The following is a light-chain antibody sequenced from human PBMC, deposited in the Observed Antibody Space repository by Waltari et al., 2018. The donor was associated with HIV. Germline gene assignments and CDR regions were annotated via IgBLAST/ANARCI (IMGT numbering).Light chain of an antibody. Sequence: QSALTQPASVSGSPGQSIVLPCTGSSSDIGYYDYVSWYQQYPGQAPKALIYEVTSRPSVTSSRCSGSKSATTAFLAISKLQTDDEADYFCSSYTRRGTVVFGGGTRLTVL. J-gene: IGLJ2*01. V-gene: IGLV2-14*01. CDR3: SSYTRRGTVV. CDR1: SSDIGYYDY. CDR2: EVT.